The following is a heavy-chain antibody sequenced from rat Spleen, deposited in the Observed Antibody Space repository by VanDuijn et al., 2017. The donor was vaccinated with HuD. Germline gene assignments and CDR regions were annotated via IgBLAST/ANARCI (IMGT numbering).Heavy chain of an antibody. Sequence: EVQLVESGGGLVQPGRSLKLSCAASGFTFSSFAMAWVRQAPKKGLEWVATITSGGSNTYYPDSVKGRFTISRDNAKSTLYLQMDSLRSEDTATYYCARHWGYWGQGVMVTVSS. J-gene: IGHJ2*01. CDR3: ARHWGY. V-gene: IGHV5-25*01. CDR1: GFTFSSFA. CDR2: ITSGGSNT. D-gene: IGHD4-6*01.